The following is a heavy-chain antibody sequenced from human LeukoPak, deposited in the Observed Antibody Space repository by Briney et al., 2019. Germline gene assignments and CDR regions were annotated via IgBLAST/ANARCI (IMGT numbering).Heavy chain of an antibody. CDR1: GYTFTSYG. D-gene: IGHD4-17*01. V-gene: IGHV1-18*01. J-gene: IGHJ6*02. CDR3: ARRGALWTVTSYYYYGMDV. CDR2: ISAYNGNT. Sequence: GASVKVSCKASGYTFTSYGISWVRQAPGQGLEWMGWISAYNGNTNYAQKLQGRVTMTTDTSTSTAYMELRSLRSDDTAVYYCARRGALWTVTSYYYYGMDVWGQGTTVTVSS.